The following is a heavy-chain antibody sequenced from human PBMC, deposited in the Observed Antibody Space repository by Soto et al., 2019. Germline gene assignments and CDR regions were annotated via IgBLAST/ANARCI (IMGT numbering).Heavy chain of an antibody. D-gene: IGHD2-21*01. CDR1: GFTFSSYG. CDR3: AKDVWSNPLHHGMDV. CDR2: ISCDGSNN. V-gene: IGHV3-30*18. Sequence: PGGSLRLSCGVSGFTFSSYGTHWVRKAPGKGMGWVAVISCDGSNNYYADSVKGRFTISRDNSKNTLYLQMNSLRAEDTAVYYCAKDVWSNPLHHGMDVWGQGTTVTVSS. J-gene: IGHJ6*02.